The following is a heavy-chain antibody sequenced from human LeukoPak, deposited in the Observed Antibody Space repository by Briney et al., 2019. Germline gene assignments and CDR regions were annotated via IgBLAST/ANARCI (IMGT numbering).Heavy chain of an antibody. V-gene: IGHV3-74*01. J-gene: IGHJ4*02. D-gene: IGHD3-22*01. CDR2: INTDGSST. CDR1: GFTFSSYW. Sequence: GGSLRLSCAASGFTFSSYWMHWVRQAPGKGLVWVSRINTDGSSTSYADSVKGRSTISRDNAKNTLYLQMNSLRAEDTAVYYCARAEYYYDSSGYDLDYWGQGTLVTVSS. CDR3: ARAEYYYDSSGYDLDY.